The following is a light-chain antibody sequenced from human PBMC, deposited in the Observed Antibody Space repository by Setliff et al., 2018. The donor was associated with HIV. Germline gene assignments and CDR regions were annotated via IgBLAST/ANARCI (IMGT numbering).Light chain of an antibody. CDR2: EVS. Sequence: QSALTQPASVSGSPGQSVTISCTGTSSDVGGYPYVSWYQQYPGKVPKLMIYEVSNRPSGVSNRFSGSKSANMASLTISGLQAEDEADYYCSSFSSRTLVVFGGGTKVT. J-gene: IGLJ2*01. CDR1: SSDVGGYPY. V-gene: IGLV2-14*01. CDR3: SSFSSRTLVV.